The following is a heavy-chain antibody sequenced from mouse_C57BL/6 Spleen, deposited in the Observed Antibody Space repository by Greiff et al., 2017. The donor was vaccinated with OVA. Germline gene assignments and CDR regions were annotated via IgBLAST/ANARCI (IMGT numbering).Heavy chain of an antibody. D-gene: IGHD1-1*01. CDR2: INPSSGYT. J-gene: IGHJ4*01. CDR3: ARPYGSSYNYAMDY. V-gene: IGHV1-4*01. CDR1: GYTFTSYT. Sequence: QVQLQQSGADLARPGASVKLSCKASGYTFTSYTMHWVNQRPGQGLEWIGYINPSSGYTKYNQKFKGQATLTADKSSSTAYMQLSSLTSEDSAVYFCARPYGSSYNYAMDYWGQGTSVTVSS.